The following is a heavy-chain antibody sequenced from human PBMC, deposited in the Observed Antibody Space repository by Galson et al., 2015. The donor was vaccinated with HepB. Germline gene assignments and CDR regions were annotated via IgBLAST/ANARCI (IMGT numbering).Heavy chain of an antibody. CDR2: IYYSGST. CDR1: GGSVSSGSYY. V-gene: IGHV4-61*01. J-gene: IGHJ4*02. Sequence: SETLSLTCTVSGGSVSSGSYYWSWIRQPPGKGLEWIGYIYYSGSTNYNPSLKSRVTISVDTSKNQFSLKLSSVTAADTAVYYCARHDLRSSWYYWGQGTLVTVSS. CDR3: ARHDLRSSWYY. D-gene: IGHD6-13*01.